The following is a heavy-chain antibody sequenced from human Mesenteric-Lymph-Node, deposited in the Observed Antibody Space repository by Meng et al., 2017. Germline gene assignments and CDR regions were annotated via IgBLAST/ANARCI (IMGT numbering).Heavy chain of an antibody. J-gene: IGHJ6*02. D-gene: IGHD3-10*01. CDR1: GFTFSSYS. Sequence: GGSLRLSCAASGFTFSSYSMNWVRQAPGKGREWVSSISSSSSYIYYADSVKGRFTISRDNAKNSLYLQMNSLRAEDTAVYYCARDHIRFGELLFGMDVWGQGTTVTVSS. CDR2: ISSSSSYI. CDR3: ARDHIRFGELLFGMDV. V-gene: IGHV3-21*01.